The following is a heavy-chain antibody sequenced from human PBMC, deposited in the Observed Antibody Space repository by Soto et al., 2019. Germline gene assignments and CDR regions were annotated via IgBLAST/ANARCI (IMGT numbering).Heavy chain of an antibody. CDR2: ISYDGSNK. CDR3: AKDGIVVVPAARALNWFDP. CDR1: GFTFSSYG. V-gene: IGHV3-30*18. Sequence: QVQLVESGGGVVQPGRSLRLSCAASGFTFSSYGMHWVRQAPGKGLEWVAVISYDGSNKYYADSVKGRFTISRDNSKNTLYLQMNSLRAEDTAVYYCAKDGIVVVPAARALNWFDPWGQGTLVTVSS. D-gene: IGHD2-2*01. J-gene: IGHJ5*02.